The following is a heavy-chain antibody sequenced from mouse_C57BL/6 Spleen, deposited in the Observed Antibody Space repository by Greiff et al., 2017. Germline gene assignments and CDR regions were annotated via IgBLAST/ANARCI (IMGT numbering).Heavy chain of an antibody. J-gene: IGHJ4*01. Sequence: VQLQQSEAEFVKPGASVKFSCTASGFNIKDPNIPWMKQRPEQSLEWIGSIYPGNGSTNYAQKFKGKATITADTSSNTAYMQLSSLTSEDTALYFCARGYDYPSMAYWGQGTLVTVSS. CDR3: ARGYDYPSMAY. CDR1: GFNIKDPN. V-gene: IGHV14-3*01. CDR2: IYPGNGST. D-gene: IGHD2-4*01.